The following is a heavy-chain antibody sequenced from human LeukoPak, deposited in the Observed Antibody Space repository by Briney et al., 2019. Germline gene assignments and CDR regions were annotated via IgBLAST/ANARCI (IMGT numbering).Heavy chain of an antibody. V-gene: IGHV3-9*01. Sequence: PGRSLRLSCAASGFTFDDYAMHWVRQAPGKGLEWVSGISWNSGSIGYADSVKGRFTISRDNAKNSLYLQMNSLRAEDTAVYYCAKDQYYDFWSGYPKEDYYYYGMDVWGQGTTVTVSS. CDR3: AKDQYYDFWSGYPKEDYYYYGMDV. J-gene: IGHJ6*02. D-gene: IGHD3-3*01. CDR1: GFTFDDYA. CDR2: ISWNSGSI.